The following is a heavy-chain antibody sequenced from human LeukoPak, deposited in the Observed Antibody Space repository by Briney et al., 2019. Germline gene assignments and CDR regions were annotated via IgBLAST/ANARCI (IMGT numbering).Heavy chain of an antibody. CDR3: ARYCSSTSCETGPDDAFDI. Sequence: ASVKVSCKASGYTFTGYYMHWVRQAPGQGLEWMGWINPNSGGTNYAQKFQGWVTTTRDTSISTAYMELSRLRSDDTAVYYCARYCSSTSCETGPDDAFDIWGQGTMVTVSS. J-gene: IGHJ3*02. D-gene: IGHD2-2*01. V-gene: IGHV1-2*04. CDR2: INPNSGGT. CDR1: GYTFTGYY.